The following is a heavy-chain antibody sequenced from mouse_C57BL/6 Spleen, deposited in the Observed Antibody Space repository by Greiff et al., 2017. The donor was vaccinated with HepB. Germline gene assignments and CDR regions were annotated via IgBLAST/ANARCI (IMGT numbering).Heavy chain of an antibody. Sequence: EVQLVESGPGLVKPSQSLSLTCSVTGYSITSGYYWNWIRQFPGNKLEWMGYIRYDGSNNYNPSLKNRISITRDPSKNQFFLKLNSVTTEDTATYYRAREEYHGAPESAYWGQGTLVNVSA. J-gene: IGHJ3*01. CDR2: IRYDGSN. CDR3: AREEYHGAPESAY. CDR1: GYSITSGYY. V-gene: IGHV3-6*01. D-gene: IGHD5-1*01.